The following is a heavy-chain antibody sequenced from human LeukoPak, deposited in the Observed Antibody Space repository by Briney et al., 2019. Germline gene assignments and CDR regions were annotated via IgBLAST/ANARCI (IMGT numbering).Heavy chain of an antibody. CDR2: IYYSGST. J-gene: IGHJ4*02. CDR3: ARHRGYIDY. CDR1: GGSISSYY. Sequence: SETLSLTCTVSGGSISSYYWSWIRQPPGKGLEWTGYIYYSGSTNYNPSLKSRVTISVDTSKNQFSLKLSSVTAADTAVYYCARHRGYIDYWGQGTLVTVSS. V-gene: IGHV4-59*08.